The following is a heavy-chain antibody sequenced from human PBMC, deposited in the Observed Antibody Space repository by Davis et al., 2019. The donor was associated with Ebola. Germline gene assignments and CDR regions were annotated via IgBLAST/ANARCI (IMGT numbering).Heavy chain of an antibody. D-gene: IGHD6-6*01. V-gene: IGHV3-30*03. CDR2: ISYDGSNK. CDR1: GFTFSSYG. CDR3: ASPGYSSSSGGDYYYYGMDV. J-gene: IGHJ6*02. Sequence: GESLKISCAASGFTFSSYGMHWVRQAPGKGLEWVAVISYDGSNKYYADSVKGRFTISRDNAKNSLYLQMNSLRAEDTAVYYCASPGYSSSSGGDYYYYGMDVWGQGTTVTVSS.